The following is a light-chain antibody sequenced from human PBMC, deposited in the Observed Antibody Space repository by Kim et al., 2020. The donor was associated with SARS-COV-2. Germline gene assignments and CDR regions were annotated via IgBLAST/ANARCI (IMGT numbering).Light chain of an antibody. J-gene: IGLJ2*01. CDR1: ILGDKN. CDR3: QAWDSNTGV. V-gene: IGLV3-1*01. Sequence: SYELTQPPSVSVSPGQTASITCSGDILGDKNASWYQQKPGQSPVVVIYQDNKRPSGIPERFSGSSSGNTATLTISETQAMDEADYYCQAWDSNTGVFGGG. CDR2: QDN.